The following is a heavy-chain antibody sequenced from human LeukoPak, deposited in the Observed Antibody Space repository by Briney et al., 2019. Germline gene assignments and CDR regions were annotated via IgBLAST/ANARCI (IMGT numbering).Heavy chain of an antibody. CDR3: ARDRGPTQYARISGWFDP. D-gene: IGHD2-15*01. CDR2: ISSSGSTI. Sequence: GGSLRLSCAASGFTFSDYYMSWIRQAPGKGLEGVSYISSSGSTIHYADSVKGRFTISRDNAKNSLYLQMNSLRAEDTAVYYCARDRGPTQYARISGWFDPWGQGTLVTVSS. J-gene: IGHJ5*02. V-gene: IGHV3-11*01. CDR1: GFTFSDYY.